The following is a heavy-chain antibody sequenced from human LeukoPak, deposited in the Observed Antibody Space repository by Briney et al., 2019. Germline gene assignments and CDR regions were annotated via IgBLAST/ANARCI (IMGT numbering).Heavy chain of an antibody. CDR2: IDYSGST. CDR3: ARLNGGG. Sequence: SETLSLTCTVSGGSISSYYWSWIRQPPGKGLEWIGYIDYSGSTNYNPSLKSRVTISVDASKNQFSLRLNSVTAADTAVYYCARLNGGGWGQGTLVTVSS. CDR1: GGSISSYY. D-gene: IGHD3-16*01. V-gene: IGHV4-59*08. J-gene: IGHJ4*02.